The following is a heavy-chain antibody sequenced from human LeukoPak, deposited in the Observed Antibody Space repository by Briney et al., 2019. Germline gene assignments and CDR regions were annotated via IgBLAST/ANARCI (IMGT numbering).Heavy chain of an antibody. Sequence: PGGSLRLSCAASGFTFSSYSMNWVRQAPGKGLEWVSSISSSSSYIYYADSVKGRFTISRDNAKNSLYLQMNSLRAEDTAVYYCARGYYVSGNKYYFDYWGQGTLVPVSS. CDR1: GFTFSSYS. J-gene: IGHJ4*02. CDR3: ARGYYVSGNKYYFDY. V-gene: IGHV3-21*01. D-gene: IGHD3-10*01. CDR2: ISSSSSYI.